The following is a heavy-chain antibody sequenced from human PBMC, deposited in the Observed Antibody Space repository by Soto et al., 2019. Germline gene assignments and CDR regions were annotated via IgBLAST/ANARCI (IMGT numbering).Heavy chain of an antibody. J-gene: IGHJ4*02. CDR2: IYSGGST. CDR3: ARSSLGYCSGGSCSNFDY. D-gene: IGHD2-15*01. Sequence: EVQLVESGGGLVQPGGSLRLSCAASGFTVSSNYMSWVRQAPGKGLEWVSVIYSGGSTYYADSVKGRFTISRHNSKNTLYLQMNSLRAEDTAVYYCARSSLGYCSGGSCSNFDYWGQGTLVTVSS. CDR1: GFTVSSNY. V-gene: IGHV3-53*04.